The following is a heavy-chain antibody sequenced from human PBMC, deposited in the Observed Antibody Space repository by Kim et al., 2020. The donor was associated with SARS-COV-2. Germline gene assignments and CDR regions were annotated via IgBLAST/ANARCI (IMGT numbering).Heavy chain of an antibody. J-gene: IGHJ4*02. D-gene: IGHD3-9*01. Sequence: VKGRYTISRDNSKNTLYLQMNSLRAEDTAVYYCAKADVTYDILTGFDYWGQGTLVTVSS. V-gene: IGHV3-23*03. CDR3: AKADVTYDILTGFDY.